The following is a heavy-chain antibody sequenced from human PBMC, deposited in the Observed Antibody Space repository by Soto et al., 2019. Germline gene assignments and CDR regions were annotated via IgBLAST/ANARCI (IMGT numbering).Heavy chain of an antibody. D-gene: IGHD2-15*01. CDR3: AKDGGYGVVVVAATPSLYYFDY. Sequence: QVQLVESGGGVVQPGRSLRLSCAASGFTFSSYGMHWVRQAPGKGLEWVAVISYDGSNKYYADSVKGRFTISRDNSKSPLYLQMKRLRAEDTAVYYCAKDGGYGVVVVAATPSLYYFDYWGQGTLVTVSS. CDR1: GFTFSSYG. J-gene: IGHJ4*02. CDR2: ISYDGSNK. V-gene: IGHV3-30*18.